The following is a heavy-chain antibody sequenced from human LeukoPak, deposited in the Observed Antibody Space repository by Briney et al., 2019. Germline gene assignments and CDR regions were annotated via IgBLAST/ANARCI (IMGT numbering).Heavy chain of an antibody. J-gene: IGHJ4*02. Sequence: PGGSLRLSCAASGSTFSTYAMSWVRQAAGKGLEWVSAISDSGGTTYYADSVKGRFTISRDNAKNSLYLQMNSLRAEDTAVYYCARDSSSFGFDYWGQGTLVTVSS. CDR1: GSTFSTYA. CDR2: ISDSGGTT. V-gene: IGHV3-23*01. CDR3: ARDSSSFGFDY. D-gene: IGHD6-13*01.